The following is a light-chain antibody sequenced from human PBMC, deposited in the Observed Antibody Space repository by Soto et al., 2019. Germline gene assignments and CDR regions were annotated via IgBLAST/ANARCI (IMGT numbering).Light chain of an antibody. V-gene: IGKV3-15*01. CDR3: QQYGSSGT. CDR1: QSVSTN. CDR2: GAS. J-gene: IGKJ1*01. Sequence: EILMTQSPSTLSVSPGERATLSCRASQSVSTNSAWYQPKPGQAPRLLIYGASTRATGIPARFSGSGSGTVFTLTISRQDPEDSAVYYCQQYGSSGTFGQGTKVDIK.